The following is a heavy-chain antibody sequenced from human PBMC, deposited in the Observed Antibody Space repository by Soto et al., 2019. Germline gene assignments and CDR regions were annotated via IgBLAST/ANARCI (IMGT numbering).Heavy chain of an antibody. J-gene: IGHJ6*02. D-gene: IGHD3-3*01. V-gene: IGHV5-10-1*01. Sequence: GESLKISCKGSGYSFTSYWISWVRQMPGKGLEWMGRIDPSDSYTNYSPSFQGHVTISADKSISTAYLQWSSLKASDTAMYYCACQYYDFWRGYYEAVWGQGTTVTVSS. CDR3: ACQYYDFWRGYYEAV. CDR2: IDPSDSYT. CDR1: GYSFTSYW.